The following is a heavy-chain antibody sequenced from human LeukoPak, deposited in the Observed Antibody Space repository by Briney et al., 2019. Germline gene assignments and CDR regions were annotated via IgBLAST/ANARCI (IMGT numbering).Heavy chain of an antibody. V-gene: IGHV3-43*02. CDR2: ISGDGGST. CDR1: GFTFDDYA. J-gene: IGHJ4*02. D-gene: IGHD6-19*01. CDR3: AKDIGSGWSCLAY. Sequence: PGGSLRLSCAASGFTFDDYAMHWVRQAPGKGLEWVSLISGDGGSTYYADSVKGRFTISSDNSKDSLYLQMNSLRTEDTALYYCAKDIGSGWSCLAYWGQGTLVTVSS.